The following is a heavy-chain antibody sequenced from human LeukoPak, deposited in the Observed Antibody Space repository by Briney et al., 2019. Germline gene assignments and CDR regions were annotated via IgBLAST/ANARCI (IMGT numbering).Heavy chain of an antibody. CDR3: ARDFLEVGATAYFDY. Sequence: AGGSLRLSCAASGFTFSSYGMHWVRQAPGKGLEWVAVIWYDGSNKYYADSVKGRFTISRDNSKNTLYPQMNSLRAEDTAVYYCARDFLEVGATAYFDYWGQGTLVTVSS. V-gene: IGHV3-33*01. CDR1: GFTFSSYG. J-gene: IGHJ4*02. CDR2: IWYDGSNK. D-gene: IGHD1-26*01.